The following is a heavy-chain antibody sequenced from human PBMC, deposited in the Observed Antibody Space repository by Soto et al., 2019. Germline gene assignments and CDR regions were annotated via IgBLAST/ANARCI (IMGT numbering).Heavy chain of an antibody. CDR2: TDYSGST. Sequence: SETLSLTCTVSGGSISSGGYYWSWIRQHPGKGLEWIGETDYSGSTNYNPSLRSRVTMSVDTSKNQFSLKLSSVTAADTAVYYCARELDFYDSGTYYKSADWFGPWGQGTLVTVSS. J-gene: IGHJ5*02. CDR1: GGSISSGGYY. D-gene: IGHD3-10*01. CDR3: ARELDFYDSGTYYKSADWFGP. V-gene: IGHV4-31*02.